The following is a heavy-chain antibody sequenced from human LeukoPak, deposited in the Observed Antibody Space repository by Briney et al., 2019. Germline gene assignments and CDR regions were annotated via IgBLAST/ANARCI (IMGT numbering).Heavy chain of an antibody. CDR1: GGSISSYY. Sequence: SETLSLTCTVSGGSISSYYWRWIRQPPGKGLAWIGYIYYSGSTNYNPSLTSRVTTSIGTSKDQFSLKLTSVTAAETAVYYCARGSGSYYKEGNWFDPWGQGTLVTVSS. CDR3: ARGSGSYYKEGNWFDP. V-gene: IGHV4-59*01. CDR2: IYYSGST. J-gene: IGHJ5*02. D-gene: IGHD3-10*01.